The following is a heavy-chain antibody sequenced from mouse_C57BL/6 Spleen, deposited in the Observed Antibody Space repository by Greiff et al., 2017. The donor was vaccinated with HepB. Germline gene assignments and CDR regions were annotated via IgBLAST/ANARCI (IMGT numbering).Heavy chain of an antibody. CDR1: GYTFTSYW. Sequence: QVQLQQPGAELVRPGSSVKLSCKASGYTFTSYWMHWVKQRPIQGLEWIGNIDPSDSETHYNQKFKDKATLTVDKSSSTAYMQLSSLTSEDSAVYYCARAEVPGSSYFYFDYWGQGTTLTVSS. J-gene: IGHJ2*01. D-gene: IGHD1-1*01. CDR2: IDPSDSET. V-gene: IGHV1-52*01. CDR3: ARAEVPGSSYFYFDY.